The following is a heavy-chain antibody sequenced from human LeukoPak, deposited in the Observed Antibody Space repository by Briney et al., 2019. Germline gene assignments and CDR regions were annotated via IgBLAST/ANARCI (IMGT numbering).Heavy chain of an antibody. Sequence: ASVKVSCTASGYTFTSYYMHWVRQAPGQGLEWMGIINPSGGSTSYAQKFQGRVTMTRDTSTSTVYMELSSLRSEDTAVYYCARGGVRRITMIVVVIDLSIDYWGQGTQVTVSS. CDR2: INPSGGST. V-gene: IGHV1-46*01. CDR3: ARGGVRRITMIVVVIDLSIDY. D-gene: IGHD3-22*01. J-gene: IGHJ4*02. CDR1: GYTFTSYY.